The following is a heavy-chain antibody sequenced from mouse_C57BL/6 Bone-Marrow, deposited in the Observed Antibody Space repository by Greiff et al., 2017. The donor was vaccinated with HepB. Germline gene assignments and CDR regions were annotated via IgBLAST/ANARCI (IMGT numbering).Heavy chain of an antibody. CDR1: GFNIKDDY. J-gene: IGHJ3*01. CDR2: IDPENGDT. Sequence: EVQLQQSGAELVRPGASVKLSCTASGFNIKDDYMHWVKQRPEQGLEWIGWIDPENGDTEYASKFQGKATITADTSSNTAYLQLSSLTSEDTAVYYCTPSFFPWFADWGQGTLVTVSA. V-gene: IGHV14-4*01. CDR3: TPSFFPWFAD. D-gene: IGHD6-1*01.